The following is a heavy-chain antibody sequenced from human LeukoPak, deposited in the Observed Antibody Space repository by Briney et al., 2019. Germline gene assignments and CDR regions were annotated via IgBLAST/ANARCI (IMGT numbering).Heavy chain of an antibody. J-gene: IGHJ6*02. CDR3: ARSSSGRYYGMDV. V-gene: IGHV4-59*01. D-gene: IGHD6-19*01. CDR2: IYYSGST. Sequence: PSKTLSLTCTVSGVSISSYYWSWIRQPPGKGLEWIGYIYYSGSTNYNPSLKSRVTISVDTSKNQFSLKLSSVTAADTAVYYCARSSSGRYYGMDVWGQGTTVTVSS. CDR1: GVSISSYY.